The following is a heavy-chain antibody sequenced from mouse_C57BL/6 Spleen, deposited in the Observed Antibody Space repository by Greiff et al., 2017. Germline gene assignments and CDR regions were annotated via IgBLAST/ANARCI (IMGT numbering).Heavy chain of an antibody. J-gene: IGHJ2*01. CDR3: AKAYYSNYFDY. V-gene: IGHV2-2*01. CDR2: IWSGGST. D-gene: IGHD2-5*01. CDR1: GFSLTSYG. Sequence: QVQLQQSGPGLVQPSQSLSITCTVSGFSLTSYGVHWVRQSPGKGLEWLGVIWSGGSTDYNAAFISRLSISKDNSTSQVFFKMNSLQADDTAIYYCAKAYYSNYFDYWGQGTTLTVSS.